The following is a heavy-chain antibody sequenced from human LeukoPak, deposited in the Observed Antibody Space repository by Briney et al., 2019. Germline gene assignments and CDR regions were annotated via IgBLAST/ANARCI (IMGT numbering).Heavy chain of an antibody. CDR1: GFTFSDYN. J-gene: IGHJ6*03. Sequence: GGSLRLSCAASGFTFSDYNMRWIRQAPGKGLGWVSSISRSGSTKYYADSVKGRFTISRDNAKNSLFLQMNSLRAEDTAVYYCARVLRYCSGGNCYSGGLGYMDVWGKGTTVTVSS. CDR3: ARVLRYCSGGNCYSGGLGYMDV. V-gene: IGHV3-11*01. CDR2: ISRSGSTK. D-gene: IGHD2-15*01.